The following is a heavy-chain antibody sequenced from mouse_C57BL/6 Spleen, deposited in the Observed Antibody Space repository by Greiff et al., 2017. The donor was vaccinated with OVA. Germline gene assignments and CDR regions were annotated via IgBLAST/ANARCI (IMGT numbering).Heavy chain of an antibody. D-gene: IGHD1-1*01. Sequence: QVQLQQSGAELVRPGPSVKVSCKASGYAFTNYLIEWVKQRPGQGLEWIGVINPGSGGTNYNEKFKGKATLTADKSSSTAYMQLSSLTSEDSAVYFCARTNYYGSSWDAMDYWGQGTSVTVSS. CDR2: INPGSGGT. J-gene: IGHJ4*01. CDR1: GYAFTNYL. CDR3: ARTNYYGSSWDAMDY. V-gene: IGHV1-54*01.